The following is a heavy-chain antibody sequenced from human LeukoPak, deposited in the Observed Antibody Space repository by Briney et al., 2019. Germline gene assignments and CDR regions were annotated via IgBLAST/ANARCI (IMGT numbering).Heavy chain of an antibody. CDR1: GSTFSSYE. CDR2: ISSSGSTI. Sequence: GGSRELSCEASGSTFSSYEWNWIGKPPGKGLDWVSYISSSGSTIYYADSVKGRFTISRDNAKNSLYLQMNSLRAEDTAVYYCAELGITMIGGVWGKGTTVTISS. D-gene: IGHD3-10*02. J-gene: IGHJ6*04. CDR3: AELGITMIGGV. V-gene: IGHV3-48*03.